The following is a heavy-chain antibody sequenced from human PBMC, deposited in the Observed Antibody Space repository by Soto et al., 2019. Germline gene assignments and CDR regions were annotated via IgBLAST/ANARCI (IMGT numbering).Heavy chain of an antibody. J-gene: IGHJ6*02. V-gene: IGHV4-59*01. CDR2: IYYSGST. CDR1: GGSISSYY. D-gene: IGHD3-3*01. Sequence: PSETLSLTCTVSGGSISSYYWSWIRQPPGKGLEWIGYIYYSGSTNYNPSLKSRVTISVDTSKNQFSLKLSSVTAADTAVYYCARHAYDFWSGHPNPRYYYGMDVWGQGTKVTVSS. CDR3: ARHAYDFWSGHPNPRYYYGMDV.